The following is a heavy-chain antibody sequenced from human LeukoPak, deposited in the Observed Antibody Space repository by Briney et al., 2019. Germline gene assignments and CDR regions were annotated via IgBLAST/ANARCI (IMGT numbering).Heavy chain of an antibody. Sequence: PSETLSLTCTVSGGSLSSSSYYWAWIRQSPGKGLEWIGNIYFNGNTYYNPALESRVSISAAASKDQFSLNLRSVTAADTAVYYCARHEIPYFDYWGQGTLVTVSS. V-gene: IGHV4-39*01. CDR1: GGSLSSSSYY. CDR2: IYFNGNT. CDR3: ARHEIPYFDY. J-gene: IGHJ4*02.